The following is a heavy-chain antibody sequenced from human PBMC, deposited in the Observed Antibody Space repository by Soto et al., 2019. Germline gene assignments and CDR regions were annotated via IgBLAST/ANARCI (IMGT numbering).Heavy chain of an antibody. Sequence: EASVKVSCKASGGTFSSYAISWVRQAPGQGLEWMGGIIPIFGTANYAQKFQGRVTITADESTSTAYMELSSLRSGDTAVYYCAGRVKGYCSSTSCSKAPYYYYYYGMDVWGQGTTVTVSS. J-gene: IGHJ6*02. CDR3: AGRVKGYCSSTSCSKAPYYYYYYGMDV. V-gene: IGHV1-69*13. CDR1: GGTFSSYA. D-gene: IGHD2-2*01. CDR2: IIPIFGTA.